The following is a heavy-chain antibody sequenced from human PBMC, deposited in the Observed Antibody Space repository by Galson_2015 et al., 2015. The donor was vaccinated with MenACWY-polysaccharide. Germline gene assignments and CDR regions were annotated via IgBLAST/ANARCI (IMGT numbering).Heavy chain of an antibody. D-gene: IGHD2-2*01. J-gene: IGHJ6*02. CDR3: ARIRVVRGSGYYYGLDV. CDR2: IDWDDDK. Sequence: LALIDWDDDKYYSTSLETRLTISKDTSKNQVVLTMTNMDSVDTATYYCARIRVVRGSGYYYGLDVWGQGTTVIVSS. V-gene: IGHV2-70*01.